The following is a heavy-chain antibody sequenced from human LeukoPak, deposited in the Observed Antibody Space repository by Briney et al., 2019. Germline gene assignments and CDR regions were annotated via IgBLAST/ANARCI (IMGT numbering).Heavy chain of an antibody. CDR1: GFTFGDYS. D-gene: IGHD2-15*01. V-gene: IGHV3-49*04. J-gene: IGHJ4*02. CDR3: TRVSLVAASVFFDS. Sequence: GGSLTLSCTASGFTFGDYSMSWVSQAPGKGREWVSFIRSKAYSGKTEYAASVKCRFTISRDDSKSIAYLQMNSLKTEDTAVYYCTRVSLVAASVFFDSSGQGKLVT. CDR2: IRSKAYSGKT.